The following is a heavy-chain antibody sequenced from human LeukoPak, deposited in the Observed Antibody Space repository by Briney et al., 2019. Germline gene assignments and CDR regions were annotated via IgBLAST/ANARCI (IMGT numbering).Heavy chain of an antibody. D-gene: IGHD6-13*01. CDR1: TFTYGNYW. CDR2: IKEDGSEE. J-gene: IGHJ4*02. V-gene: IGHV3-7*01. Sequence: GGSLRLSCAASTFTYGNYWMSWVRQAPGKGLEWVANIKEDGSEEYYVDSVKGRFTISRDNTKNSLYLQMNSLRAEDTAVYYCARDPAAWDYWGQGTLVTVSS. CDR3: ARDPAAWDY.